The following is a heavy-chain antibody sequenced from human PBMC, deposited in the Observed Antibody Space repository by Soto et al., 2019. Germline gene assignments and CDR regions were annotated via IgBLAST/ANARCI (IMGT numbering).Heavy chain of an antibody. CDR3: ASQAAARFDAFDI. Sequence: RRLSCAASGFTFSSYSMNWVRQAPGKGLEWVSYISSSSSTIYYADSVKGRFTISRDNAKNSLYLQMNSLRDEDTAVYYCASQAAARFDAFDIWGQGTMVTV. V-gene: IGHV3-48*02. J-gene: IGHJ3*02. CDR2: ISSSSSTI. CDR1: GFTFSSYS. D-gene: IGHD6-13*01.